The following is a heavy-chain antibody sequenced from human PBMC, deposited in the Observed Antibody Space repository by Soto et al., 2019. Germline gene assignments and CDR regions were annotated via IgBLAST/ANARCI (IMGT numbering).Heavy chain of an antibody. CDR2: ISAYNGNT. CDR1: GYTFTSYG. Sequence: ASVKVSCKASGYTFTSYGISWLRQSAGQGLEWMGWISAYNGNTNYAQKLQGRVTMTTDTSTSTAYMELRSLRSDDTAVYYCARLLGGGGYYYGMDVWGQGTTVTVSS. J-gene: IGHJ6*02. V-gene: IGHV1-18*04. D-gene: IGHD3-16*01. CDR3: ARLLGGGGYYYGMDV.